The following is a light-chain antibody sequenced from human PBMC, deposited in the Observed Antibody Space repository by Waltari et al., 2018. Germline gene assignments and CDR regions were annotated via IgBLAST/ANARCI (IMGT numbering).Light chain of an antibody. V-gene: IGLV1-40*01. CDR1: SANIGAGDD. CDR2: GNG. Sequence: QSVLTQPPSVSGAPGQRVPISCTRRSANIGAGDDVHRYQQLPGTAPKLLIYGNGSRPSGVPDRFSGSKSGTSASLAITGLQAEDEADYYCQSYDSSLSGSVFGGGTKLTVL. CDR3: QSYDSSLSGSV. J-gene: IGLJ2*01.